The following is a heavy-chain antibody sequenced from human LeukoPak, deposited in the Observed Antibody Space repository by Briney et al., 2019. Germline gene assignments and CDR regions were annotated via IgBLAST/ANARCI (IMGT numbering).Heavy chain of an antibody. D-gene: IGHD6-19*01. CDR1: GYSISSGYY. Sequence: PSETPSLTCTVSGYSISSGYYWSWIRQPPGKGLEWIGSIYHSGSTYYNPSLKSRVSISVDTSKNQFSLKLSSVTAADTAVYYCARALGGWYWGYFDYWGQGTLVTVSS. V-gene: IGHV4-38-2*02. J-gene: IGHJ4*02. CDR2: IYHSGST. CDR3: ARALGGWYWGYFDY.